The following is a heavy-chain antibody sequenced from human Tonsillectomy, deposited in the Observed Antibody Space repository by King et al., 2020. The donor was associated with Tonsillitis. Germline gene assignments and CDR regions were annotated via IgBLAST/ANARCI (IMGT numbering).Heavy chain of an antibody. CDR2: ISGSGGSI. D-gene: IGHD3-9*01. J-gene: IGHJ4*02. CDR1: GFTFSSYA. Sequence: MQLVQSGGGLVQPGGSLRLSCAASGFTFSSYAMSWVRQAPGKGLEWVSAISGSGGSIYYADSVKGQFTISRDNSKNTLYLQVNSLRAEDTAVYYCAKEYYDILTGYYARPFDYWGQGTLVTVSS. CDR3: AKEYYDILTGYYARPFDY. V-gene: IGHV3-23*04.